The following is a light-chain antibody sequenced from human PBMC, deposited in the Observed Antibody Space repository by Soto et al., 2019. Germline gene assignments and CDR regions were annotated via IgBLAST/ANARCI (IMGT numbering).Light chain of an antibody. CDR3: CSWTSSSTYV. CDR1: SSDVGSYDR. CDR2: EVS. V-gene: IGLV2-18*02. Sequence: QSALTQPPSVSGSPGHSVAISCTGTSSDVGSYDRVSWYQQPPGTAPKLIISEVSNRPSGVPDRFSGSKSGNTASLTISGLQAEDEADYYCCSWTSSSTYVFGTGTKVTVL. J-gene: IGLJ1*01.